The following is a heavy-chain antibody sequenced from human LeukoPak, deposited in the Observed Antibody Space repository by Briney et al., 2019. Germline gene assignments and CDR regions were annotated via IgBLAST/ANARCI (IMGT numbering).Heavy chain of an antibody. Sequence: SETLSLTCTVSGGSISSSSYSWGWIRQPPGKGLEWIGSIYYSGSTYYNPSLKSRVTISVDTSKNQFSLKLSSVTAADTAVYYCARSKGDQFDYWGQGTLVTVSS. V-gene: IGHV4-39*01. D-gene: IGHD3-16*01. CDR2: IYYSGST. CDR1: GGSISSSSYS. CDR3: ARSKGDQFDY. J-gene: IGHJ4*02.